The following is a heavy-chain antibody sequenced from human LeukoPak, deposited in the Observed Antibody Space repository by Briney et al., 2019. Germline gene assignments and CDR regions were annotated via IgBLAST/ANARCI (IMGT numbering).Heavy chain of an antibody. CDR3: AKDRGIVGATSLDY. Sequence: GGSLRLSCAASGFTFSSYAMSWVRQAPGKGLEWVSAISGSGGSTYYADSVKGRFTISRDNSKNTLYLQVNSLRAEDTAVYYCAKDRGIVGATSLDYWGQGTLVTVSS. CDR2: ISGSGGST. V-gene: IGHV3-23*01. D-gene: IGHD1-26*01. J-gene: IGHJ4*02. CDR1: GFTFSSYA.